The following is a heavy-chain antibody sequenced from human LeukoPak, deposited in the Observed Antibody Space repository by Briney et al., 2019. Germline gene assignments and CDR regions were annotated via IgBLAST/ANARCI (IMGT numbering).Heavy chain of an antibody. CDR2: IYYSGST. V-gene: IGHV4-59*01. CDR1: GGSISSYY. J-gene: IGHJ5*02. CDR3: ARENYFERGWFDP. Sequence: SETLSLTCTVSGGSISSYYWSWIRQPPGKGLEWIGYIYYSGSTNYNPSLKSRVTISVDTSKNQFSLKLDSVTAADTAVYYCARENYFERGWFDPWGQGTLVTVSS. D-gene: IGHD3-22*01.